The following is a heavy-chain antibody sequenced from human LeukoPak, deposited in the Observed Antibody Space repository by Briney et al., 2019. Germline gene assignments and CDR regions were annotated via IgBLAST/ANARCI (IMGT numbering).Heavy chain of an antibody. V-gene: IGHV3-11*05. CDR3: VRDISGYYFDY. J-gene: IGHJ4*02. D-gene: IGHD3-22*01. CDR2: ISGSSIYT. Sequence: GGSLRLSCATSGFTFSDYHMTWIRQAPGKGLEWVSHISGSSIYTRYADSVKGRFTISRDNAKNSLYLQMNSLRAEDTALYYCVRDISGYYFDYWGQGTLVTVSS. CDR1: GFTFSDYH.